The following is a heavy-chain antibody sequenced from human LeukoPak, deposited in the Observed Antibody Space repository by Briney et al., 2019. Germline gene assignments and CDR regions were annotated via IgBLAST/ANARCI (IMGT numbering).Heavy chain of an antibody. CDR1: GGSFSGYY. D-gene: IGHD3-10*01. V-gene: IGHV4-34*01. CDR2: INHSGST. CDR3: ARRQSNLWITMVRGVIDY. Sequence: SETLSLTCAVYGGSFSGYYWSWIHQPPGKGLEWIGEINHSGSTNYNPSLKSRVTISVDTPKNQFSLKLSSVTAADTAVYYCARRQSNLWITMVRGVIDYWGQGTLVTVSS. J-gene: IGHJ4*02.